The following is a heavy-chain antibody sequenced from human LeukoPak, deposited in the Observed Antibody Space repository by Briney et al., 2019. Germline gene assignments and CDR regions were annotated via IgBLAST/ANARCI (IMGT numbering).Heavy chain of an antibody. CDR1: GFTVSSNS. CDR3: AKGIYDSSGYYRY. J-gene: IGHJ4*02. CDR2: IYSDNT. Sequence: GGSLRLSCTVSGFTVSSNSMSWVRQAPGKGLEWVSFIYSDNTHYSDSVKGRFTISRDNSKNTLYLQMNSLRAEDTAVYYCAKGIYDSSGYYRYWGQGTLVTVSS. D-gene: IGHD3-22*01. V-gene: IGHV3-53*01.